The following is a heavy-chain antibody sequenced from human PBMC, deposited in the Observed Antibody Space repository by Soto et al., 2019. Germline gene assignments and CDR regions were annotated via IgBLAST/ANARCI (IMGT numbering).Heavy chain of an antibody. D-gene: IGHD2-2*01. CDR1: GFTFSDYY. CDR2: ISSSGSTI. CDR3: ARDLGCSSTSCYARDWFDP. V-gene: IGHV3-11*01. J-gene: IGHJ5*02. Sequence: PGGSLRLSCAASGFTFSDYYMSWIRQAPGKGLEWVSYISSSGSTIYYADSVKGRFTISRDNAKNSLYLQMNSLRAEDTAVYYCARDLGCSSTSCYARDWFDPWGQGTLVTVSS.